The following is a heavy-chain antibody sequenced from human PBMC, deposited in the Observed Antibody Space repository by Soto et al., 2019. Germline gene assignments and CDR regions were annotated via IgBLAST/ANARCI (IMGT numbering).Heavy chain of an antibody. CDR2: IIPIFGTA. J-gene: IGHJ6*02. V-gene: IGHV1-69*13. CDR1: GGTFSSYA. D-gene: IGHD6-6*01. CDR3: ARDTVEAAREPYYYYYGMDV. Sequence: ASVKVSCKASGGTFSSYAISWVRQAPGQGLEWMGGIIPIFGTANYAQKFQGRVTITADESTSTAYMELSSLRSEDTAVYYCARDTVEAAREPYYYYYGMDVWGQGTTVTVSS.